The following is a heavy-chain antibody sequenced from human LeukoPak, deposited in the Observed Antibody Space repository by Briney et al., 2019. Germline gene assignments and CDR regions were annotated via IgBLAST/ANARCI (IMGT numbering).Heavy chain of an antibody. V-gene: IGHV1-18*01. CDR1: GDTFTSYG. Sequence: GASLKVSCKASGDTFTSYGISWVRQAPGQGLEWMGWISAYNGNTNYAQKLQGRVTMTTDTSTSTAYMELRSLRSDDTAVYYCARWGFWSGYYLAPNYYYYGMDVWGQGTTVAVSS. D-gene: IGHD3-3*01. CDR2: ISAYNGNT. J-gene: IGHJ6*02. CDR3: ARWGFWSGYYLAPNYYYYGMDV.